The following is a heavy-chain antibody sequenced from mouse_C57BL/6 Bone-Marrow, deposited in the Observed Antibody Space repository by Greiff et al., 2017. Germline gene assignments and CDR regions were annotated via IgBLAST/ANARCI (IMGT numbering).Heavy chain of an antibody. Sequence: EVQVVESGGDLVKPGGSLKLSCAASGFTFSSYGMSWVRQTPDKRLEWVATISSGGSYTYYPDSVKGRFTISRDNAKNTLYLQMSSLKSEDTAMYYCASLTGTVDYWGQGTTRTVSS. D-gene: IGHD4-1*01. J-gene: IGHJ2*01. CDR3: ASLTGTVDY. CDR2: ISSGGSYT. V-gene: IGHV5-6*01. CDR1: GFTFSSYG.